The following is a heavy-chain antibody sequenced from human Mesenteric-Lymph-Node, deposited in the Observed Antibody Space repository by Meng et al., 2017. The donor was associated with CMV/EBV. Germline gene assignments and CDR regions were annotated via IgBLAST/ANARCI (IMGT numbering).Heavy chain of an antibody. CDR1: GDSVSRNSDA. CDR3: AKTTGDSHAMFDY. Sequence: SCDISGDSVSRNSDAWHWIRQSPSRGLEWLGRTYYRSKWYNDYAESVKSRITINPDTSKNQFSLQLNSVTPEDTAVYYCAKTTGDSHAMFDYWGQGTLVTVSS. V-gene: IGHV6-1*01. CDR2: TYYRSKWYN. J-gene: IGHJ4*02. D-gene: IGHD7-27*01.